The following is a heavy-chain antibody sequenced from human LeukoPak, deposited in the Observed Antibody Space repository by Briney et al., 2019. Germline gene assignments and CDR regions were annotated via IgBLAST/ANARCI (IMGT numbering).Heavy chain of an antibody. V-gene: IGHV1-24*01. Sequence: ASVKVSCKVSGYTLTELSMHWVRQAPGKGLEWMGGFDPEDGETIYAQKFQGRVTMTEDTSTDTAYMELSSLRSEDTAVYYCATGQRLAGTFDYWDQGTLVTVSS. D-gene: IGHD6-19*01. CDR3: ATGQRLAGTFDY. CDR1: GYTLTELS. J-gene: IGHJ4*02. CDR2: FDPEDGET.